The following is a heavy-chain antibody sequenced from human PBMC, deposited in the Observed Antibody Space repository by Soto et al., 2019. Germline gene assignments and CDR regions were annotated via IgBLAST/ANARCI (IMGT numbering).Heavy chain of an antibody. CDR3: ARAVGYSYDFDI. Sequence: ASGKVSCKASGHSFPSHGSSWVLQAPGQGLEWMGWISGYNGNTNYAQNLQGRVTMTTDTSTSTAYMELRSLRSNDTAVYDCARAVGYSYDFDIWGQGTMVTVAS. J-gene: IGHJ3*02. CDR2: ISGYNGNT. CDR1: GHSFPSHG. D-gene: IGHD2-15*01. V-gene: IGHV1-18*04.